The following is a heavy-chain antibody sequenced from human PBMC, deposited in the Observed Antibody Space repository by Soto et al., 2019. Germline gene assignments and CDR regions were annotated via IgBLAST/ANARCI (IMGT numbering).Heavy chain of an antibody. Sequence: QGHLVQSGAEVKKPGASVKVSCQGSGYAFTTYGITWVRQAPGQGLEWMGWISAHNGNTNYAQKLQGRVTVTSDTSTSTAYMELRSLRYDDTAVDYCARGRYGDYWGEGALVTVSS. D-gene: IGHD1-1*01. J-gene: IGHJ4*02. CDR1: GYAFTTYG. CDR3: ARGRYGDY. V-gene: IGHV1-18*01. CDR2: ISAHNGNT.